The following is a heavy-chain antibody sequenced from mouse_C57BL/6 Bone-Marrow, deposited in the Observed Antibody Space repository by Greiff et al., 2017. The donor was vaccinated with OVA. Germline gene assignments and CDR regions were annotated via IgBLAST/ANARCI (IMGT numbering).Heavy chain of an antibody. V-gene: IGHV14-4*01. Sequence: VQLKQSGAELVRPGASVKLSCTASGFNIKDDNMHWVKQRPEQGLEWIGWIDPENGDTEYDSKFKGKATITADTSSNTAYLQLSSLTSEDTAVYYCTVYYGSSYCFDYWGQGTTLTVSS. CDR2: IDPENGDT. CDR3: TVYYGSSYCFDY. CDR1: GFNIKDDN. J-gene: IGHJ2*01. D-gene: IGHD1-1*01.